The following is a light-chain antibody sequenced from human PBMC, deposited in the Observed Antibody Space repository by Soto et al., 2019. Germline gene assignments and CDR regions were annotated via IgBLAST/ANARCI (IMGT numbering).Light chain of an antibody. J-gene: IGLJ1*01. CDR3: PAWDSSTHYV. V-gene: IGLV3-1*01. CDR2: QDN. Sequence: SYELTQPPSVSVSPGQTARITCSGGNLGNKYASWYQQKPGQSPVLVIFQDNKRPSGIPERFSGSNSGDTATLIISGTQAMDEADYYCPAWDSSTHYVFGTGTKVTVL. CDR1: NLGNKY.